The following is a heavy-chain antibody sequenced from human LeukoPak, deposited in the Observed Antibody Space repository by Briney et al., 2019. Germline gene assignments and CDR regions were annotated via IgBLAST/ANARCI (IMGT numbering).Heavy chain of an antibody. CDR3: AKNPLYCSGGSCYFHYYYMDV. J-gene: IGHJ6*03. D-gene: IGHD2-15*01. V-gene: IGHV3-30*02. CDR1: GFTFSSYW. Sequence: GGSLRLSCAASGFTFSSYWMSWVRQAPGKGLEWVAFIRYDGSNKYYADSVKGRFTISRDNSKNTLYLQMNSLRAEDTAVYYCAKNPLYCSGGSCYFHYYYMDVWGKGTTVTISS. CDR2: IRYDGSNK.